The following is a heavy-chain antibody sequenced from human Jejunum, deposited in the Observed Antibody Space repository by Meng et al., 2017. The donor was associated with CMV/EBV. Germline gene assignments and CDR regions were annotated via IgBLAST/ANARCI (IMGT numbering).Heavy chain of an antibody. CDR3: ARELGARSPHYNWFDP. V-gene: IGHV3-48*03. J-gene: IGHJ5*02. Sequence: TFSSYEMIWVRQAPGKGLEWVSYISGDGSTILYADSVKGRFTISRDNAKNSVYLQMKSLRAEDTAVYYCARELGARSPHYNWFDPWGQGTLVTVSS. CDR1: TFSSYE. CDR2: ISGDGSTI. D-gene: IGHD1-26*01.